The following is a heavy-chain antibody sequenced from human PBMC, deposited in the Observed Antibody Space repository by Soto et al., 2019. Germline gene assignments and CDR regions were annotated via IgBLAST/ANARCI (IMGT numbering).Heavy chain of an antibody. J-gene: IGHJ6*02. Sequence: GGSLRLSCAASGFAFSNYAMHWVRQAPGKGLEWVAVISYDGSNKYYADSVKGRFTISRDNSKNTLYLQMNRLRAEDTAVYYCARDFGAKFSYYYYYGMDVWGQGTTVTVSS. V-gene: IGHV3-30-3*01. CDR3: ARDFGAKFSYYYYYGMDV. CDR1: GFAFSNYA. D-gene: IGHD3-10*01. CDR2: ISYDGSNK.